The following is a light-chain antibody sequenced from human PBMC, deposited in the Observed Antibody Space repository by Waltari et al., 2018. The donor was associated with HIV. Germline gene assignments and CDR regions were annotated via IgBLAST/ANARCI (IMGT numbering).Light chain of an antibody. V-gene: IGKV3-11*01. CDR2: DAS. Sequence: DIVLTQSPATLSLSPGERATLSCRASQSVGTFLAWYQQKPGQAPRLLIHDASKRASGIQARFSGSGSGTDFTLTISSLEPEDFAIYHCQQRGGWPQSFGQGTKLEIK. CDR3: QQRGGWPQS. CDR1: QSVGTF. J-gene: IGKJ2*03.